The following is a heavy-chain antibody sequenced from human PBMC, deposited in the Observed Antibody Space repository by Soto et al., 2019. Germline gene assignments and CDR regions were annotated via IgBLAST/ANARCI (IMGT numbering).Heavy chain of an antibody. Sequence: ASVKVSCKASGYTFTSYGISWVRQAPGQGREWMGWISAYNGNTNDAQKRQGRATMTTDTSKSTAYMELRSLRSDDTAVYYCARADYYDSSGYYFSYYGMDVWGQGTTVTVSS. CDR3: ARADYYDSSGYYFSYYGMDV. J-gene: IGHJ6*02. V-gene: IGHV1-18*04. CDR1: GYTFTSYG. D-gene: IGHD3-22*01. CDR2: ISAYNGNT.